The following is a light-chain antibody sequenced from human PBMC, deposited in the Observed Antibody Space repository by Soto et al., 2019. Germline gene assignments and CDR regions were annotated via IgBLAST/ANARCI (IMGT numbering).Light chain of an antibody. CDR2: DTS. CDR1: QSVSSSY. J-gene: IGKJ4*01. CDR3: QYYGSSPLT. V-gene: IGKV3-20*01. Sequence: EIVLTQSPGTLSLSPGERATLSCRASQSVSSSYLAWYQQTPGQAPRLLVYDTSYRATGIPDRFSGSGSGTDLTLTISRLEPEDFAIYYCQYYGSSPLTFGGGTKVDIK.